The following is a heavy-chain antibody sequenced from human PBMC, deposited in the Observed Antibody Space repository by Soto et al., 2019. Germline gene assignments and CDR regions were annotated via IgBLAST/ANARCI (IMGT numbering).Heavy chain of an antibody. V-gene: IGHV1-18*01. Sequence: QVHLVQSGAEVKKPGASVKVSCKGSGYAFTTYGITWVREAPGQGLEWMGWISAHNGNTNYAQKLQGRVTVTRDTSTSTAYMELRSLRSDDTAVYYCARGRYGDYWGQGALVTVSS. CDR3: ARGRYGDY. D-gene: IGHD1-1*01. CDR1: GYAFTTYG. CDR2: ISAHNGNT. J-gene: IGHJ4*02.